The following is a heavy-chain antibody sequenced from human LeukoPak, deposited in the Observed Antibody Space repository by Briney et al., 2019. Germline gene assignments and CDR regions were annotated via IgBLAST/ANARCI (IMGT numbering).Heavy chain of an antibody. D-gene: IGHD2-2*01. CDR3: ARGVVVVPADYYYMDV. CDR1: GGSISSYY. Sequence: SETLSLTCTVSGGSISSYYWSWIRQPPGKGQEWIGYIYYSGSTNYNPSLKSRVTISVDTSKNQFSLKLSSVTAADTAVYYCARGVVVVPADYYYMDVWGKGTTVTVSS. V-gene: IGHV4-59*01. J-gene: IGHJ6*03. CDR2: IYYSGST.